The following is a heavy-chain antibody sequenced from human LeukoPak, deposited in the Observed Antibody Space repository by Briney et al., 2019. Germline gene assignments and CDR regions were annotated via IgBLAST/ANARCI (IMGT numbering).Heavy chain of an antibody. CDR3: ASSATIYTVTTYFDY. D-gene: IGHD4-11*01. V-gene: IGHV4-61*02. Sequence: EPSETLSLTCTVSGGSISSGSYYWSWIRQPAGKGLEWIGRIYTSGSTNYNPSLKSRVTISVDTSKNQFSLKLSSVTAADTAVYYCASSATIYTVTTYFDYWGQGTLVTVSS. CDR1: GGSISSGSYY. CDR2: IYTSGST. J-gene: IGHJ4*02.